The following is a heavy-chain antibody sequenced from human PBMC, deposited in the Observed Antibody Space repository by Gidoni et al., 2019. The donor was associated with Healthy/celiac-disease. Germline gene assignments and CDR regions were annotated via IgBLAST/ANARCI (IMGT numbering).Heavy chain of an antibody. CDR3: ARDLSGAYCGGDCYPGY. Sequence: EVPLVESGGGLVKPGGSLRLSCAASGFTFSSYSMNWVRQAPGKGLEWVSSISSSSSYIYYADSVKGRFTISRDNAKNSLYLQMNSLRAEDTAVYYCARDLSGAYCGGDCYPGYWGQGTLVTVSS. J-gene: IGHJ4*02. V-gene: IGHV3-21*01. CDR1: GFTFSSYS. D-gene: IGHD2-21*02. CDR2: ISSSSSYI.